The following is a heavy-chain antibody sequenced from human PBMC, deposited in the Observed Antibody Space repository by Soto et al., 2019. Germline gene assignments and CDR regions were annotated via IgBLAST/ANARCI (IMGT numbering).Heavy chain of an antibody. CDR2: IIPIFGTA. V-gene: IGHV1-69*13. D-gene: IGHD6-13*01. CDR1: GGTFSSYA. CDR3: ARLLMKYQQQLVPHPTYYYGMDV. Sequence: SVKVSCKASGGTFSSYAISWVRQAPGQGLEWMGGIIPIFGTANYAQKFQGRVTITADESTSTAYMELSSLRSEDTAVYYCARLLMKYQQQLVPHPTYYYGMDVWGQGTTVTVSS. J-gene: IGHJ6*02.